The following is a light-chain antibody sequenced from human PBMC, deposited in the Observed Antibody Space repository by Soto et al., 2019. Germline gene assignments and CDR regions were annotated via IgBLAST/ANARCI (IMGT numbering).Light chain of an antibody. CDR2: GAS. J-gene: IGKJ1*01. Sequence: ETVMTHSTAPLSVSPGEGDTLSCRASQTINNNLAWYQQKPGQAPRLLIYGASRRATGVPARFSGSGSGTEFTLTISSLEPEDSAVYYCQQRSNWPETFGQGTKVDI. V-gene: IGKV3-11*01. CDR3: QQRSNWPET. CDR1: QTINNN.